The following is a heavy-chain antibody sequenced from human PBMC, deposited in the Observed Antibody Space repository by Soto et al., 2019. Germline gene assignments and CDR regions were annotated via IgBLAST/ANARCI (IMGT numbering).Heavy chain of an antibody. CDR2: IYPGDSET. CDR3: AKQHPLDSPGWFN. CDR1: GYGFTSFW. J-gene: IGHJ4*02. D-gene: IGHD6-19*01. Sequence: PGESLKISCKASGYGFTSFWIAWVRQTRGKGPEWLGSIYPGDSETRYSPSFQGQVTISADKSITTAYLQWGSLKASETAMYYCAKQHPLDSPGWFNWGRGTLVTVSS. V-gene: IGHV5-51*01.